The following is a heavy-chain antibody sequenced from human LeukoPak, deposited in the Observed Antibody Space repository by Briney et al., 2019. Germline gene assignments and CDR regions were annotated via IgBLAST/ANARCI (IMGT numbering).Heavy chain of an antibody. CDR2: ISAYDSNT. CDR1: GYTFTNYD. V-gene: IGHV1-18*01. Sequence: GASVKVSCKASGYTFTNYDITWVRQAPGKGLEWMGWISAYDSNTNYAQKLQDKFTMTTDTSTSTAYMELRNLRSDDTAVYYCARGGGEPGDYWGQGILVTVSS. J-gene: IGHJ4*02. CDR3: ARGGGEPGDY. D-gene: IGHD1-26*01.